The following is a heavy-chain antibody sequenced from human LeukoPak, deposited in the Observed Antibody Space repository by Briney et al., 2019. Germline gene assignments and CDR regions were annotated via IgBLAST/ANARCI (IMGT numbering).Heavy chain of an antibody. CDR3: ARGGTGWDDAYFYYYYGMDV. Sequence: SENLSLTCAVYGGSFSNFYWSWIRQPSGKGLEWIGEINHSGSTNYSPSLKSRVTISVDTSKNQFSLKLSSVTAADTAMYYCARGGTGWDDAYFYYYYGMDVWGQGTTVTVSS. CDR1: GGSFSNFY. D-gene: IGHD3/OR15-3a*01. V-gene: IGHV4-34*01. J-gene: IGHJ6*02. CDR2: INHSGST.